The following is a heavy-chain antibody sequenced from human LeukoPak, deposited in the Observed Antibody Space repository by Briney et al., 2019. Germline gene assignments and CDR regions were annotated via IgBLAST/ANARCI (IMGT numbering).Heavy chain of an antibody. CDR1: GYTFTGYY. D-gene: IGHD3-10*01. J-gene: IGHJ6*03. CDR3: ARGPVLLWFGELLYYYYYYMDV. CDR2: INPNRGGT. Sequence: ASVKVSCKASGYTFTGYYMHWVRQAPGQGLEWMGWINPNRGGTNYAQKFQGRVTMTRDTSISTAYMELSRLRSDDTAVYYCARGPVLLWFGELLYYYYYYMDVWGKGTTVTVSS. V-gene: IGHV1-2*02.